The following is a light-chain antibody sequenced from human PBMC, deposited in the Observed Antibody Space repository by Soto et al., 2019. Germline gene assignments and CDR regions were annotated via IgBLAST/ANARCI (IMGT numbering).Light chain of an antibody. CDR2: GAS. Sequence: EVVMTQSPATLSVSPGERATLSCRASESVSSNLAWYQQRPGQAPRLVIYGASTRATGIPARFSGSGSGTDFTLTISRLEPEDFVLYYCQHFRAFGQGTRLEI. V-gene: IGKV3-15*01. CDR1: ESVSSN. CDR3: QHFRA. J-gene: IGKJ5*01.